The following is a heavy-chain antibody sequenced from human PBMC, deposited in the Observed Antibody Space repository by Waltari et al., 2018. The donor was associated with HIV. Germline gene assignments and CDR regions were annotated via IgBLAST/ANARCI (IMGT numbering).Heavy chain of an antibody. J-gene: IGHJ1*01. D-gene: IGHD2-2*01. CDR2: IRSLSDGGSS. CDR3: VRESLPKCAAGSCYRK. V-gene: IGHV3-49*03. CDR1: GFNFEQYA. Sequence: EVRLEESGGGVVPPGRSLRLTCVTSGFNFEQYALSWFRQAPGKAPEWVGYIRSLSDGGSSDDGASTKGRVIISRDDSQSAVYLDVASLKTEDTGVYYCVRESLPKCAAGSCYRKWGQGT.